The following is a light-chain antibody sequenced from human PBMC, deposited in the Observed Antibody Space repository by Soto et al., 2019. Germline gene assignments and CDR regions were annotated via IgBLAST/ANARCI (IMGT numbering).Light chain of an antibody. CDR2: GVS. J-gene: IGKJ2*01. Sequence: IQLTQSPSSLSASVGDRVTITCRASQGINSFLAWYQQKPGKAPKLLIYGVSTLQSGVPSRFSGSGSGTDFTLTISSVEPEDFATYYCQQLTNYRFTFGQGTKLQIK. CDR3: QQLTNYRFT. V-gene: IGKV1-9*01. CDR1: QGINSF.